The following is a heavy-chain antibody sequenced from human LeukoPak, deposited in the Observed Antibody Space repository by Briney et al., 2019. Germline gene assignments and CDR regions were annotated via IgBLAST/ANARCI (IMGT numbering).Heavy chain of an antibody. CDR3: ARGADPDSGSSYRYYYYYYYMDV. Sequence: PSQTLPLTCTVSGGSISSGSYYWSWIRQPAGKGLEWIGRIYTSGSTNYNPSLKSRVTISVDTSKNQFSLKLSSVTAADTAVYYCARGADPDSGSSYRYYYYYYYMDVWGKGTTVTVSS. J-gene: IGHJ6*03. CDR1: GGSISSGSYY. CDR2: IYTSGST. V-gene: IGHV4-61*02. D-gene: IGHD1-26*01.